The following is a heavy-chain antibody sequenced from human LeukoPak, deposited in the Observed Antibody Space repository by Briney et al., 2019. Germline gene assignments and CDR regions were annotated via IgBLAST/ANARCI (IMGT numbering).Heavy chain of an antibody. CDR3: ASGGITIFGVVIEGP. D-gene: IGHD3-3*01. CDR2: ISSSSSYI. CDR1: GFTFISYS. Sequence: GGPFRFPCEASGFTFISYSMNGVRPAPGRGRDGVSSISSSSSYIYYADSVKGRFTISRDNAKNSLYLQMNSLRAEDTAVYYCASGGITIFGVVIEGPWGQGTLVTVSS. V-gene: IGHV3-21*01. J-gene: IGHJ5*02.